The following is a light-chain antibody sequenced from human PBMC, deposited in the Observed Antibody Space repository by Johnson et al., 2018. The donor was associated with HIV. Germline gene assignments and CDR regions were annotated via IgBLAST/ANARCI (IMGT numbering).Light chain of an antibody. CDR3: GTWDTSLSPGGV. CDR2: DNN. J-gene: IGLJ1*01. V-gene: IGLV1-51*01. CDR1: NSNIGNNY. Sequence: QSVLTQSPSVSAAPGQKVTISCSGSNSNIGNNYVSWFQQLPGTAPKLLIYDNNERPSGIPDRFSGSKSGTSATLGITGLQPGDEADYYCGTWDTSLSPGGVFGTGTKVTVL.